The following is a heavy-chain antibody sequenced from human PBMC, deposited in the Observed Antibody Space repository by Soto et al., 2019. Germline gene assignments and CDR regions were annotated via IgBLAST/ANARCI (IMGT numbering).Heavy chain of an antibody. D-gene: IGHD3-16*01. CDR2: TSYDGSDK. CDR3: ARWGTTGGLDV. V-gene: IGHV3-30*19. J-gene: IGHJ1*01. Sequence: QVHLVESGGGVGQPGTSLRVSCVGSGFTFRSYVMHWVRQAPGKGLEWVALTSYDGSDKYYDDSVRGRFTISRDNSRNTVDLQMDSLRLEDTALYYCARWGTTGGLDVWGQGTLVSVSS. CDR1: GFTFRSYV.